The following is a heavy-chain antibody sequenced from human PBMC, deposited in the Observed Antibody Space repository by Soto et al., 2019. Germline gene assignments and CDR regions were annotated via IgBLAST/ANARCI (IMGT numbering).Heavy chain of an antibody. J-gene: IGHJ4*02. V-gene: IGHV3-7*05. Sequence: PGGSLRLSCAASGFTFRTYWMSWVRQAPGKGLEWVATIKSDGSEKYYVDSVKGRFTISRDNTESSLYLQMNSLGAEDTAVYYCARVNLYARDYWGQGTLVTVSS. CDR1: GFTFRTYW. D-gene: IGHD2-8*01. CDR2: IKSDGSEK. CDR3: ARVNLYARDY.